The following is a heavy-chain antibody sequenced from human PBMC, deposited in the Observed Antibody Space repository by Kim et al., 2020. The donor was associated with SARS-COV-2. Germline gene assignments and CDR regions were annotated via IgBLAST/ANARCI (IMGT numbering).Heavy chain of an antibody. V-gene: IGHV3-74*01. D-gene: IGHD3-16*01. CDR2: SQ. Sequence: SQNDTNSVKRRYTHSRDNVKNTLYRQMNSLSAEDTAVYYCARAWSLGDWGQGTLVTVSS. J-gene: IGHJ4*02. CDR3: ARAWSLGD.